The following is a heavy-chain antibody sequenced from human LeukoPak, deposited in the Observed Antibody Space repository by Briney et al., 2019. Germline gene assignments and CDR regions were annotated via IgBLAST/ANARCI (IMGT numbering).Heavy chain of an antibody. CDR1: GGSISSYY. D-gene: IGHD3-22*01. J-gene: IGHJ3*02. CDR2: IYTSGST. CDR3: ARDPPVDSSGYYSDDAFDI. V-gene: IGHV4-4*07. Sequence: SETLSLTCTVSGGSISSYYWSWIRQPAGKGLEWIGRIYTSGSTNYNPSLKSRVTMSVDTSKSQFSLKLSSVTAADTAVYYCARDPPVDSSGYYSDDAFDIWGQGTMVTVSS.